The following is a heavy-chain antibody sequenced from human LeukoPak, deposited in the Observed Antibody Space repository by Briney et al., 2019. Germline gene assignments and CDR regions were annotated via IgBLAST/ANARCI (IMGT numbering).Heavy chain of an antibody. CDR2: IRSKAYGGTT. CDR3: TSEAMVRGTSTDY. CDR1: GFTFGDYA. Sequence: GGSLRLSCTTSGFTFGDYAMSWVRPAPGKGLEWVSVIRSKAYGGTTEYAASVKGRFTISRDDSKSIAYPQMNSLKTEDTAVYYCTSEAMVRGTSTDYWGQGTLVTVSS. J-gene: IGHJ4*02. D-gene: IGHD3-10*01. V-gene: IGHV3-49*04.